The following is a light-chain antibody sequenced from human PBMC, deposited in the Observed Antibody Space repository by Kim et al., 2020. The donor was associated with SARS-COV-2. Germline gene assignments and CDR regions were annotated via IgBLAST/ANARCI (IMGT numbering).Light chain of an antibody. CDR1: SGHSSYA. V-gene: IGLV4-69*01. J-gene: IGLJ3*02. Sequence: ASVKLTCTLSSGHSSYASAWHQQQPEKGARYLMKLNSDGSHSKGDGIPDRFSGSSSGAERYLTISSLQSEDEADYYCQTWGTGIRVFGGGTQLTVL. CDR2: LNSDGSH. CDR3: QTWGTGIRV.